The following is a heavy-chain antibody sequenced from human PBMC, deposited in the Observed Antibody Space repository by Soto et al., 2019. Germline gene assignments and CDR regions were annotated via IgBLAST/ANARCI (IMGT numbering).Heavy chain of an antibody. V-gene: IGHV4-59*12. CDR3: ARDRWYYDSSGYPYDAFDI. CDR2: IYYSGST. J-gene: IGHJ3*02. CDR1: GGSISSYY. Sequence: ASETLSLTCTVSGGSISSYYWSWIRQPPGKGLEWIGYIYYSGSTNYNPSLKSRVTISVDTSKNQFSLKLSSVTAADTAVYYCARDRWYYDSSGYPYDAFDIWGQGTMVTVSS. D-gene: IGHD3-22*01.